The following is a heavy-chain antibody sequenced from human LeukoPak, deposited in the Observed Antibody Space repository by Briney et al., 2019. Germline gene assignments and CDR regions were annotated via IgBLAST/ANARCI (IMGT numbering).Heavy chain of an antibody. CDR2: INPNSGGT. CDR3: ASGYCSGGSCLSFDY. CDR1: GYNFTDYY. J-gene: IGHJ4*02. Sequence: ASVKVSCKASGYNFTDYYMHWVRQAPGQGLEWMGWINPNSGGTNYAQKFQGRVTMTRDTSISTAYMELSRLRSDDTAVYYCASGYCSGGSCLSFDYWGQGTLVTVSS. D-gene: IGHD2-15*01. V-gene: IGHV1-2*02.